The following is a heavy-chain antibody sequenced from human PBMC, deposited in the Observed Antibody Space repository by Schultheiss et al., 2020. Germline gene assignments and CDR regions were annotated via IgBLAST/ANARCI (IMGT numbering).Heavy chain of an antibody. Sequence: LSLTCTVSGGSISSGGYYWSWIRQHPGKGLEWIGYIYYSGATNYNPSLSSRATISVDTSKNQFSLNLSSVTDADTAVYYCARGQTVRGLEYWGQGALVTVSS. CDR3: ARGQTVRGLEY. CDR2: IYYSGAT. CDR1: GGSISSGGYY. D-gene: IGHD4-17*01. V-gene: IGHV4-31*03. J-gene: IGHJ4*02.